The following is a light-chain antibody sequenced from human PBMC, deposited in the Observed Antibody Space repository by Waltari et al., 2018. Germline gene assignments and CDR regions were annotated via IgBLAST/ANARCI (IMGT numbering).Light chain of an antibody. CDR3: QQYNDWPPGT. J-gene: IGKJ1*01. CDR2: DAT. V-gene: IGKV3-15*01. CDR1: QSVNNK. Sequence: EVVLMLSPATLSVSPGERATLSCRASQSVNNKLAWYQQNPGQAPRLLFSDATTRAAGIPARFRGSGSGTDFTLTISSLQSEDFAIYFCQQYNDWPPGTFGPGTKVDFK.